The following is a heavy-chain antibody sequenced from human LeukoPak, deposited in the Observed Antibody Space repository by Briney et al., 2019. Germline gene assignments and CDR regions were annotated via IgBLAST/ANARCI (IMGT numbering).Heavy chain of an antibody. J-gene: IGHJ3*02. Sequence: SETLSLTCTVSGGSISSYYWTWIRQPPGKRLEWIGYISYSGGTNYNPSLKSRVTISVDTSKNQFSLKLSSVTATDTAVYYCARDCSGGSCYGAFDIWGQGTMVTVSS. V-gene: IGHV4-59*12. CDR1: GGSISSYY. CDR2: ISYSGGT. D-gene: IGHD2-15*01. CDR3: ARDCSGGSCYGAFDI.